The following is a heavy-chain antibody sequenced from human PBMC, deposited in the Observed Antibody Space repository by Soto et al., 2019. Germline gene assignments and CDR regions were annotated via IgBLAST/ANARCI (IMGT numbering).Heavy chain of an antibody. CDR2: INWNGGST. CDR1: GFTFDYYA. Sequence: AESLRLASNPSGFTFDYYATSWVRQSPGKGLEWVSGINWNGGSTGYADSVKGRFTISRDNAKNSLYLQMNSLRAEDTALYYCARSGSGTEYYGLDVWGQGT. V-gene: IGHV3-20*03. D-gene: IGHD6-13*01. J-gene: IGHJ6*02. CDR3: ARSGSGTEYYGLDV.